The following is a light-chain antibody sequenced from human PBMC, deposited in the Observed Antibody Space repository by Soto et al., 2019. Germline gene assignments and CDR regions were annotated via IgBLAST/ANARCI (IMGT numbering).Light chain of an antibody. Sequence: DIQMTQSPSTLSVSVGDRVTITFRASQTISSWLAWYQQKPGIAPKLLIYKASTLQDGVPPRFSGSGFGTEFTLTISSLQPDDCGLYYCQQYDVYSTFGQGTKVDIK. CDR2: KAS. V-gene: IGKV1-5*03. CDR1: QTISSW. CDR3: QQYDVYST. J-gene: IGKJ1*01.